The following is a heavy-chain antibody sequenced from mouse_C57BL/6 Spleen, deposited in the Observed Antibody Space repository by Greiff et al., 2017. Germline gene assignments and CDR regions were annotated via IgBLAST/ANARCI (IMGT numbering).Heavy chain of an antibody. D-gene: IGHD1-1*01. CDR2: IDPSVSEI. J-gene: IGHJ2*01. CDR1: GYTFTSYW. V-gene: IGHV1-52*01. Sequence: VLLLQPGADLVRPGSSLKLSCKASGYTFTSYWMPWVNQRPIQGLEWIGNIDPSVSEIHYNQTFKDRATLTVDKSSSTAYMQLSSLTSEDSAVYYGARDYGSSSYYFDYWGQGTTLTVSS. CDR3: ARDYGSSSYYFDY.